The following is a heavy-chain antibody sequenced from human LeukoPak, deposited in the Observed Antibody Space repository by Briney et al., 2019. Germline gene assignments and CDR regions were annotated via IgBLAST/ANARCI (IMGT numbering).Heavy chain of an antibody. CDR2: FSGSGGST. D-gene: IGHD3-10*01. V-gene: IGHV3-23*01. J-gene: IGHJ4*02. CDR1: GFTFSSYA. CDR3: AKRPRGNYLDPFDY. Sequence: GGSLRLSCAASGFTFSSYAMSWVRQAPGKGLEWVPGFSGSGGSTYYADSVKGRFTISRDNSKNRLYLQMNSLRAEDTAVYYCAKRPRGNYLDPFDYWGQGTLVTVSS.